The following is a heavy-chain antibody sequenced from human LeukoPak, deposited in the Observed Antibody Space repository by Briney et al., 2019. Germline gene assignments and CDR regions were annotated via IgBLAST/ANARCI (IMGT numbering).Heavy chain of an antibody. J-gene: IGHJ5*02. CDR3: SREGYSCPNWFDT. D-gene: IGHD4-11*01. CDR1: GGSISRRRSY. Sequence: PSETLSLTCSVSGGSISRRRSYWGRIRQTPWKGLEWVGSIYYNGNTHYNPSFKSRVSMSVDTAKNQISLILTSVTAADTAVYYCSREGYSCPNWFDTWGQGTLVTVSS. V-gene: IGHV4-39*07. CDR2: IYYNGNT.